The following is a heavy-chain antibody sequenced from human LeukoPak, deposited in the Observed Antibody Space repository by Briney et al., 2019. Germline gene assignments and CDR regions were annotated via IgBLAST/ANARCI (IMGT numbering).Heavy chain of an antibody. CDR3: ARRVVAATDAFDI. V-gene: IGHV5-51*01. Sequence: GXXXKISCKGSGSRFTSYWIGGVRQMPGKGLEGMGIIYPGESDTRYSPSCQGQVTISADKSSSTAYLQWSSLKASDTAMYYCARRVVAATDAFDIWGQGTMVTVSS. D-gene: IGHD2-15*01. CDR1: GSRFTSYW. CDR2: IYPGESDT. J-gene: IGHJ3*02.